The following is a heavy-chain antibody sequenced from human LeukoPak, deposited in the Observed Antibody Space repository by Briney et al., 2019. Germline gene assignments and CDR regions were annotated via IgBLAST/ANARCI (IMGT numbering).Heavy chain of an antibody. D-gene: IGHD2-2*01. Sequence: PGGSLRLSCAASGFTFDVYAMHWVRQARGKGLEWVSHISWDGGSTYYADSVKGRFTISRDNSKNSLYLQMNSLRAEDTALYYCAKDHCSSTSCYADYWGQGTLVTVSS. CDR3: AKDHCSSTSCYADY. V-gene: IGHV3-43D*04. J-gene: IGHJ4*02. CDR1: GFTFDVYA. CDR2: ISWDGGST.